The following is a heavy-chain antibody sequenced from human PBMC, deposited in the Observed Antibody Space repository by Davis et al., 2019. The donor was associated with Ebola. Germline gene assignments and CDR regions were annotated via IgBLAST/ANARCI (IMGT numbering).Heavy chain of an antibody. J-gene: IGHJ6*02. V-gene: IGHV3-11*05. CDR2: ISSSSSYT. D-gene: IGHD6-6*01. CDR3: ARGIAARWYYYGMDV. CDR1: GFTFSDYY. Sequence: GESLKISCAASGFTFSDYYMSWIRQAPGKGLEWVSYISSSSSYTNYADSVKGRFTISRDNAKNSLYLQMNSLRAEDTAVYYCARGIAARWYYYGMDVWGQGTTVTVSS.